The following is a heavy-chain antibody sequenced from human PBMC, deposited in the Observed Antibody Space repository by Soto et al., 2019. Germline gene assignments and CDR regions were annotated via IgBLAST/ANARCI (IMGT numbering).Heavy chain of an antibody. J-gene: IGHJ6*02. D-gene: IGHD6-6*01. CDR1: GFTFSSYS. CDR3: ASPEYSSSSSGMDV. CDR2: ISSSSSTI. V-gene: IGHV3-48*02. Sequence: EVQLVESGGGLVQPGGSLRLSCAASGFTFSSYSMNWVRQAPGKGLEWVSYISSSSSTIYYADSVKGRFTISRDNAKNSLYLQMNNLRDEDTAVYYCASPEYSSSSSGMDVWGQGTTVTVSS.